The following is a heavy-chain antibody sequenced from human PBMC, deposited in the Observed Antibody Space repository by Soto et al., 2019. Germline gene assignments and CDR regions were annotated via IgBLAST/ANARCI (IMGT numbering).Heavy chain of an antibody. D-gene: IGHD3-10*01. Sequence: QITLKESGPTLVKPTQTLTLTCTFSGFSLSTSGVGVGWIRQPPGKALEWLAVIYWDDEKRYSPSLMNRLAVTKDTSKNQVVLTMTNMDPVDTATYYCAHRTYYTAGRQFGYWGQGTLVTVSS. V-gene: IGHV2-5*02. CDR3: AHRTYYTAGRQFGY. J-gene: IGHJ4*02. CDR2: IYWDDEK. CDR1: GFSLSTSGVG.